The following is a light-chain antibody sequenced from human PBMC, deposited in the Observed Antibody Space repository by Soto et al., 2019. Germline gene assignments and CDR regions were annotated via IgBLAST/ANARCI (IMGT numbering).Light chain of an antibody. CDR3: QQYNNWPS. J-gene: IGKJ4*01. V-gene: IGKV3-15*01. Sequence: EIVMTQSPATLSVSPGERATVSCRASQSVSSNLAWYQQKPGQAPRLLIYGASTRATGIPARFSGSGSGTEFTLTISSLQSEEFAVYYCQQYNNWPSFGGGTKVEIK. CDR1: QSVSSN. CDR2: GAS.